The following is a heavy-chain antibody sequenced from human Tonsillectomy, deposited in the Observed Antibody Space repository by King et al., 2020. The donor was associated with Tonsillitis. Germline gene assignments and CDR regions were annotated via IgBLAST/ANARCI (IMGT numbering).Heavy chain of an antibody. D-gene: IGHD1-14*01. CDR3: TRDGTSYGPNAFDT. V-gene: IGHV3-23*04. CDR1: GFTFRRYA. Sequence: EVQLVESGGGLVQPGGSLRLSCAASGFTFRRYAMSWVRQAPGKGLEWVSAITDSGTRVFYADSVMGRFTISRDNSKNTLFLQMDSLRSEDSATYYCTRDGTSYGPNAFDTWGQGTMVTVSS. J-gene: IGHJ3*02. CDR2: ITDSGTRV.